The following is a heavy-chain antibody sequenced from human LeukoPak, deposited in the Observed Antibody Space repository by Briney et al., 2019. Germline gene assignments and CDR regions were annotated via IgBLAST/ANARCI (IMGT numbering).Heavy chain of an antibody. D-gene: IGHD3-16*01. Sequence: SETLSLTCTVSGGSISSYYWSWIRQPPGKGLEWIGYIYHSGSTYYNPSLKSRVTISVDRSKNQFSLKLSSVTAADTAVYYCARELGYAPQNWFDPWGQGTLVTVSS. J-gene: IGHJ5*02. CDR1: GGSISSYY. CDR3: ARELGYAPQNWFDP. V-gene: IGHV4-59*12. CDR2: IYHSGST.